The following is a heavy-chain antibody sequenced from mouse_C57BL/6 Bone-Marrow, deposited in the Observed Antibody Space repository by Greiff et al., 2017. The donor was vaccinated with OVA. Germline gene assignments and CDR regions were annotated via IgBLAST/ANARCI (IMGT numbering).Heavy chain of an antibody. Sequence: EVMLVESGGDLVKPGGSLKLSCAASGFTFSSYGMSWVRQTPDKRLEWVATISSGGSYTYYPDSVKGRFTISRDNAKNTLYLQMSSLKSEDTAMYYCARPRGSSLYYFDYWGQGTTLTVSS. CDR3: ARPRGSSLYYFDY. V-gene: IGHV5-6*01. CDR1: GFTFSSYG. J-gene: IGHJ2*01. D-gene: IGHD1-1*01. CDR2: ISSGGSYT.